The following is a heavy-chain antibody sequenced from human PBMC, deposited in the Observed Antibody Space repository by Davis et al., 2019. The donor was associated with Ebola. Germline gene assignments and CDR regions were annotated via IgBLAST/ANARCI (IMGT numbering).Heavy chain of an antibody. J-gene: IGHJ4*02. CDR3: ARFRVGIGSGWYSPRGGYYFDY. V-gene: IGHV1-46*01. Sequence: ASVKVSCKASGYTFTRYYMHWVRQAPGQGLEWMGIINPSGGSTSYAQKFQGRVTMTRDTSTSTVYMELSSLRSEDTAVYYCARFRVGIGSGWYSPRGGYYFDYWGQGTLVTVSS. CDR1: GYTFTRYY. CDR2: INPSGGST. D-gene: IGHD6-19*01.